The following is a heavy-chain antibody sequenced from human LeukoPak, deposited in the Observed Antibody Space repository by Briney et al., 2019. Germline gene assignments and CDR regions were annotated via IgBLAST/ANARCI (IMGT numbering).Heavy chain of an antibody. Sequence: SETLSLTCTVSGGSISSYYWSWIRQPAGKRLEWLGRIYSSGSTNYNPSLESRVTVSVDTSKNQFSLKLSSVTAADTAVYYCAREHMVRGVINRWGQGALVTVSS. V-gene: IGHV4-4*07. J-gene: IGHJ1*01. CDR2: IYSSGST. CDR1: GGSISSYY. D-gene: IGHD3-10*01. CDR3: AREHMVRGVINR.